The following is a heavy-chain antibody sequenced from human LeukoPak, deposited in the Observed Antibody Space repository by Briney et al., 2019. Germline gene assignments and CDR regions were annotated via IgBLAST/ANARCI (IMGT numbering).Heavy chain of an antibody. CDR1: GFTFSSYG. V-gene: IGHV3-30*18. CDR2: ISYDGSNK. CDR3: AKDFPSGWTGGLHDY. J-gene: IGHJ4*02. D-gene: IGHD6-19*01. Sequence: GGSLRLSCAASGFTFSSYGMHWVRQAPGKGLEWVAVISYDGSNKYYADSVKGRFTISRDNSKNTLYLQMNSLRAEDTAVYYCAKDFPSGWTGGLHDYWGQGTLVTVSS.